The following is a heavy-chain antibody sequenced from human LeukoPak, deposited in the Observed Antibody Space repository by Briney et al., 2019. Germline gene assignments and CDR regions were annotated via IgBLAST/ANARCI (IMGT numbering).Heavy chain of an antibody. J-gene: IGHJ3*02. CDR1: GGSISSYY. CDR2: IYYSGST. CDR3: VRDRFIGGLAIDI. D-gene: IGHD3-16*01. Sequence: SETLSLTCTASGGSISSYYWSWIRQPPGKGLEWIGYIYYSGSTNYNPSLKSRVTISVDTSKNQFSLKLSSVTAADTAVYYCVRDRFIGGLAIDIWGQGTMVTVSS. V-gene: IGHV4-59*01.